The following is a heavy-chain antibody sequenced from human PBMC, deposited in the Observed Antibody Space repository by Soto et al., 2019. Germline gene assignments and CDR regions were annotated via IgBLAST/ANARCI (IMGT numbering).Heavy chain of an antibody. Sequence: QVQLQESGPGLVKPSETLALTCTVSGGSVSSGNYFWSWIRQPPGKGLEWIGYIHSSGSTNYNPSLKSRFTISLDTSRNQFSLKLTSVTAVDTAVYYCAILTKPTAVTTAFRGGYGLDVWGQGTTVTVSS. CDR2: IHSSGST. J-gene: IGHJ6*02. V-gene: IGHV4-61*01. CDR3: AILTKPTAVTTAFRGGYGLDV. D-gene: IGHD4-17*01. CDR1: GGSVSSGNYF.